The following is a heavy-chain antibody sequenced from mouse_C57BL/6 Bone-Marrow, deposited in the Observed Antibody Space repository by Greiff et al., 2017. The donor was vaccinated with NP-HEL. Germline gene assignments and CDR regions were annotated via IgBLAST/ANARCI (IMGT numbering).Heavy chain of an antibody. V-gene: IGHV1-72*01. CDR1: GYTFTSYW. CDR2: IDPNSGGT. J-gene: IGHJ1*03. Sequence: QVQLQQPGAELVKPGASVKLSCKASGYTFTSYWMHWVKQRPGRGLEWIGRIDPNSGGTKYNEKFKSKATLTVDKPSSTAYMQLSSLTSEDSAVYYCARVPPFITTVVATRRYFDVWGTGTTVTVSS. CDR3: ARVPPFITTVVATRRYFDV. D-gene: IGHD1-1*01.